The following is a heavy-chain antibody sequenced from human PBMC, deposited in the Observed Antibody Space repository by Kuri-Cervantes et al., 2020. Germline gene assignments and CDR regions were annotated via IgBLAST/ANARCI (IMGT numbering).Heavy chain of an antibody. Sequence: SVKVSCKASGYSFTNFGIIWVRQAPGQGLEWMGGIIPIFGTANYAQKFQGRVTITADESTSTAYMELSSLRSEDTAVYYCARDRGPYSSSWYGRVPGWFDPWGQGTLVTVSS. V-gene: IGHV1-69*13. CDR3: ARDRGPYSSSWYGRVPGWFDP. CDR1: GYSFTNFG. J-gene: IGHJ5*02. CDR2: IIPIFGTA. D-gene: IGHD6-13*01.